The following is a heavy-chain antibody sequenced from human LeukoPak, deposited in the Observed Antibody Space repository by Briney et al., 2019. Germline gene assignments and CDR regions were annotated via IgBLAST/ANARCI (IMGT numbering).Heavy chain of an antibody. CDR2: IYYSGST. Sequence: PSETLSLTCTVSGGSISSSSYYWGWIRQPPGKGLEWIGSIYYSGSTYYNPSLKSRVTISVDTSKNQFSLKLSSVTAADTAVYYCARVPHYASGTYYKRFPLYWGQGTLVTVSS. D-gene: IGHD3-10*01. CDR3: ARVPHYASGTYYKRFPLY. J-gene: IGHJ4*02. V-gene: IGHV4-39*01. CDR1: GGSISSSSYY.